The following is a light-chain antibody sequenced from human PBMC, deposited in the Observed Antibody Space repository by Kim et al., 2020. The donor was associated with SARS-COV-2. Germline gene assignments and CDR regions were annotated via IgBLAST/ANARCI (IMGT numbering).Light chain of an antibody. CDR1: SGSIASNY. Sequence: NFMLTQPHSVSESPEKTVTISCTRSSGSIASNYVQWYQQRPGSAPTTVIYEDNQRPSGVPDRFSGSIDSCSNSAALTISGLMTEDEADYYCQSYDTTKRVSGRGTQLTVL. J-gene: IGLJ7*01. CDR3: QSYDTTKRV. CDR2: EDN. V-gene: IGLV6-57*04.